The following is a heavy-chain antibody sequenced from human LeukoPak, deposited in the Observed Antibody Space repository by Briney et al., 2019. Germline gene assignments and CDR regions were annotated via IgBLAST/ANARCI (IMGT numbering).Heavy chain of an antibody. D-gene: IGHD3-22*01. CDR3: ARGYYYDSSPDY. CDR1: GYTFTSYG. V-gene: IGHV1-18*01. J-gene: IGHJ4*02. Sequence: ASVKVSCKAPGYTFTSYGISWVRQAPEQGLEWMGWISAYNGNTNYAQKLQGRVTMTTDTSTSTAYMELRSLRSDDTAVYYCARGYYYDSSPDYWGQGTLVTVSS. CDR2: ISAYNGNT.